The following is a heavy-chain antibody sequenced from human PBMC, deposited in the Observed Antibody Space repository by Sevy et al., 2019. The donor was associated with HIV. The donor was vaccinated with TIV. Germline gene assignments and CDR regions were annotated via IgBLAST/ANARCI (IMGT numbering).Heavy chain of an antibody. Sequence: GGSLRLSCAASGFTFSSYAMHWVRQAPGKGLEWVAVISYDGSNKYYADSVKGRFTISRDNSKNTLYLQMNSLRAGDTAVYYCAREGYCSSTSCYTGSYYYYGMDVWGQGTTVTVSS. CDR3: AREGYCSSTSCYTGSYYYYGMDV. D-gene: IGHD2-2*02. CDR1: GFTFSSYA. J-gene: IGHJ6*02. CDR2: ISYDGSNK. V-gene: IGHV3-30-3*01.